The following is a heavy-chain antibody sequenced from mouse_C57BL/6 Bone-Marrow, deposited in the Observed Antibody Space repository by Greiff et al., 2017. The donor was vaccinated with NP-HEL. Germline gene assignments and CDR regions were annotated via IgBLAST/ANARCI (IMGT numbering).Heavy chain of an antibody. D-gene: IGHD1-1*01. CDR3: HDYASGIGY. J-gene: IGHJ2*01. CDR1: GYTFTDYY. Sequence: EVQLQQSGPELVKPGASVKMSCKASGYTFTDYYMNWVKQSHGKSLEWIGDINPYNGGTSYNQKFKGKATLTVDKSSSTAYMELNSLTSEDSAVYYSHDYASGIGYWGQGTTLTVSS. V-gene: IGHV1-19*01. CDR2: INPYNGGT.